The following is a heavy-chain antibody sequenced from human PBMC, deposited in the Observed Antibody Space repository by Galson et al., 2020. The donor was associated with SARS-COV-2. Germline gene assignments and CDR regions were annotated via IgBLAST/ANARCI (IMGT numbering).Heavy chain of an antibody. J-gene: IGHJ6*03. V-gene: IGHV3-30*04. CDR1: GFTLSSYA. CDR2: ISYDGSNK. D-gene: IGHD3-3*01. CDR3: ARDSPVRFLECLSPYLNYYMYV. Sequence: GGTLRLSCAASGFTLSSYAMHWVRQAPGKGLEWVAVISYDGSNKYYADSVKGRFTISRDNSKNTLYLQMNSMRAEDTAVYYCARDSPVRFLECLSPYLNYYMYVCGKGTTVTVSS.